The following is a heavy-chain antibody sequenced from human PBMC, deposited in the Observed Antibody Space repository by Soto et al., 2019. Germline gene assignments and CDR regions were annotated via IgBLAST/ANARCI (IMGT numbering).Heavy chain of an antibody. D-gene: IGHD5-18*01. V-gene: IGHV1-18*01. CDR3: ARDRLVLRGYSYGLGY. J-gene: IGHJ4*02. CDR2: ISAYNGNT. CDR1: GYTFTSYG. Sequence: ASVKVSCKASGYTFTSYGISWVRQAPGQGLEWMGWISAYNGNTNYAQKLRGRVTMTTDTSTSTAYMELRSLRSDDTAVYYCARDRLVLRGYSYGLGYWGQGTLVTVSS.